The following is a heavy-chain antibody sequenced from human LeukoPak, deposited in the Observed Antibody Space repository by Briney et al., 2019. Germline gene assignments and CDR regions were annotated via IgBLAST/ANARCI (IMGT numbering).Heavy chain of an antibody. V-gene: IGHV4-39*07. Sequence: SETLSLTCTVSGDSLISTYDYYWVWIRQPPGRGLEWIGAIYYSGSTDYNPSLKSRVTMSIDTSKNEFSLNLASVTAADTAVYYCARQVLWGSGSYYNKYFDYWGQGTLVTVSS. CDR3: ARQVLWGSGSYYNKYFDY. D-gene: IGHD3-10*01. CDR2: IYYSGST. J-gene: IGHJ4*02. CDR1: GDSLISTYDYY.